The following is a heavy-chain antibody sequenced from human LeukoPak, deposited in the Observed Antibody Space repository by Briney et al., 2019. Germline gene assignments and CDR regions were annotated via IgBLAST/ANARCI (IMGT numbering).Heavy chain of an antibody. V-gene: IGHV1-2*02. CDR1: GYRFTDHL. CDR2: INPNTGDT. CDR3: TRDLRIAPAVAFFDY. Sequence: GASVKVSCKVSGYRFTDHLIHWIRQAPGQGLEWMGWINPNTGDTRSAQKFQGRVAMTRDTSITTTYMELTGLESGDGAMYFCTRDLRIAPAVAFFDYWGQGTLVTVSS. D-gene: IGHD2-15*01. J-gene: IGHJ4*02.